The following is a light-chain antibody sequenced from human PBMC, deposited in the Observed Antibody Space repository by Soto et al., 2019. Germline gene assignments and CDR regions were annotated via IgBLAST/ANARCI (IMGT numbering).Light chain of an antibody. CDR3: QQTNTFLPLT. V-gene: IGKV1-12*01. Sequence: DIPMTQSPSSVSASVGDRVTITCRASQGISNWLAWYQQQPGKAPKLLIYGASSLQCGVPSRFSGGGSGTHFTLIISSLQPEDFATYYCQQTNTFLPLTFGGGTKVEI. CDR2: GAS. CDR1: QGISNW. J-gene: IGKJ4*01.